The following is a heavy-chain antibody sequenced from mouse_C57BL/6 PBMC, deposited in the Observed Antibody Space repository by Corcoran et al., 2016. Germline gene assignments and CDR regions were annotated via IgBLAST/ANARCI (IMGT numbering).Heavy chain of an antibody. Sequence: QIQLVQSGPELKKPGETVKISCKASGYTFTTYGMSWVKQAPGKGLKWMGWINTYSGVPTYADDFKGRFAFSLETSASTAYLQINNLKNEDTATYFCARGFYYFDYWGQGTTLTVSS. CDR2: INTYSGVP. CDR3: ARGFYYFDY. J-gene: IGHJ2*01. CDR1: GYTFTTYG. V-gene: IGHV9-3*01.